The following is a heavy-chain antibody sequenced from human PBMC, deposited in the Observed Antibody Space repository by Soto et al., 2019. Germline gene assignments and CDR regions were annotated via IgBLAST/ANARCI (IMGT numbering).Heavy chain of an antibody. V-gene: IGHV4-39*01. CDR1: GGSISSSAYY. D-gene: IGHD3-22*01. Sequence: QLQLQESGPGLVKSSETLSLTCTVSGGSISSSAYYWGWIRQPPGKGLEWIGTIYYSGSTYYNPSLKSRVTISVDTSENQFSLKLSSVTAADTAVYYCASQTITMITVLYLGQGTLVTVSS. CDR2: IYYSGST. J-gene: IGHJ4*02. CDR3: ASQTITMITVLY.